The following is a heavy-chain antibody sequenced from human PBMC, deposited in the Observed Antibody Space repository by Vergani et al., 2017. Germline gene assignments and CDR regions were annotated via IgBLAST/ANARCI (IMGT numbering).Heavy chain of an antibody. D-gene: IGHD3-22*01. CDR2: IKQDGSEK. CDR3: ARAYYYDSSGYYYADDYYYYGMDV. J-gene: IGHJ6*02. CDR1: GFTFSSYW. V-gene: IGHV3-7*03. Sequence: EVQLVESGGGLVQPGGSLRLSCAASGFTFSSYWMSWVRQAPGKGLEWVASIKQDGSEKYYVDSVKGRFTISRDNAKNSLYLQMNSLRAEDTAVYYCARAYYYDSSGYYYADDYYYYGMDVWGQGTTVTVSS.